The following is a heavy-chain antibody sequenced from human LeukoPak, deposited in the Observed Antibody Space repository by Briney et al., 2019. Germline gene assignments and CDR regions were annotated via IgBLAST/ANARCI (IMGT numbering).Heavy chain of an antibody. CDR3: AKAKERITMARASYYYYGMDV. CDR2: ISGSGGST. D-gene: IGHD3-10*01. Sequence: GGSLRLSCAASGFTFSSYAVSWVRQAPGKGLEWVSAISGSGGSTYYADSVKGRFTISRDNSKNTLYLQMNSLRAEDTAVYYCAKAKERITMARASYYYYGMDVWGQGTTVTVSS. J-gene: IGHJ6*02. CDR1: GFTFSSYA. V-gene: IGHV3-23*01.